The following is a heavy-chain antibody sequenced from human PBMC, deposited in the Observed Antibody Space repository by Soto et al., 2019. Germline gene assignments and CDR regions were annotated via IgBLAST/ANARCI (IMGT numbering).Heavy chain of an antibody. V-gene: IGHV3-23*01. Sequence: GGSLRLSCAASGFTFSSYAMSWVRQAPGKGLEWVSAISGSGGSTYYADSVKGRFTISRDNSKNTLYLQMNSLRAEDTAVYYCAKDSQSPYYDVWSGYTQPDYWGQGTLVTVSS. CDR2: ISGSGGST. D-gene: IGHD3-3*01. CDR3: AKDSQSPYYDVWSGYTQPDY. CDR1: GFTFSSYA. J-gene: IGHJ4*02.